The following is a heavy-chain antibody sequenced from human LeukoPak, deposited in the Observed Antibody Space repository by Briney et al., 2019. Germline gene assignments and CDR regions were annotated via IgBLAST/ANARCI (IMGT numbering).Heavy chain of an antibody. V-gene: IGHV3-64*01. D-gene: IGHD6-19*01. CDR3: ARDPGYSSGYYYYGMDV. CDR1: GFTFSSYA. J-gene: IGHJ6*02. CDR2: ISSNGGST. Sequence: GGSLRLSCAASGFTFSSYAMSWVRQAPGKGLEYVSAISSNGGSTYYANSVKGRFTISRDNSKNTLYLQMGSLRAEDMAVYYCARDPGYSSGYYYYGMDVWGQGTTVTVSS.